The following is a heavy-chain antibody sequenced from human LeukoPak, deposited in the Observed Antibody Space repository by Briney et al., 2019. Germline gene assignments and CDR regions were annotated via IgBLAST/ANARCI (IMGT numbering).Heavy chain of an antibody. Sequence: PSQTLSLTCTVSGGSISSGGYYWTWIRQPPGRGLEWIGYIYYGGSSNYNPSLRSRVTISVDTSKNQFSLKVNSVTAADTAVYYCARAGAWFADFHKWGQGTLVTVSS. CDR3: ARAGAWFADFHK. J-gene: IGHJ4*02. CDR1: GGSISSGGYY. CDR2: IYYGGSS. D-gene: IGHD3-10*01. V-gene: IGHV4-61*08.